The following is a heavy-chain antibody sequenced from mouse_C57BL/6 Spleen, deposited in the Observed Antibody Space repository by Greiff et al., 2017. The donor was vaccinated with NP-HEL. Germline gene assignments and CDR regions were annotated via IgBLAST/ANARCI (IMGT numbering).Heavy chain of an antibody. CDR2: IHPSDSDT. D-gene: IGHD3-3*01. CDR1: GYTFTSYW. J-gene: IGHJ4*01. CDR3: ARGGTRAMDY. V-gene: IGHV1-74*01. Sequence: VQLQQPGAELVKPGASVKVSCKASGYTFTSYWMHWVTQRPGQGLEWIGRIHPSDSDTNYNQKFKSKDTLTEVKSTSTAYMQLSRLRSEDSAVYYCARGGTRAMDYWGQGTSVTVSS.